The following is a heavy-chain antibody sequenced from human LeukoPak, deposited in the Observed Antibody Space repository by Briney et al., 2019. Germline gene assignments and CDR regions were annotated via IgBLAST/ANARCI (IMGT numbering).Heavy chain of an antibody. Sequence: SVKVSCKASGGTFSSHVISWVRQAPGQGLEWMGGIIPIFGTLNYAQKFQGRVTITADESTSTAYMELSSLSSEDTAVYYCARESRAARPFDYWGQGTLVTVSS. CDR3: ARESRAARPFDY. CDR2: IIPIFGTL. V-gene: IGHV1-69*13. J-gene: IGHJ4*02. D-gene: IGHD6-6*01. CDR1: GGTFSSHV.